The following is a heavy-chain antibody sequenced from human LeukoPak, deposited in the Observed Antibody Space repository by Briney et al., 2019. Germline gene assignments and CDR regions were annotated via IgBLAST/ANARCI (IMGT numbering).Heavy chain of an antibody. Sequence: SGPTLVNPTQTLTLTCTFSGFSLSTSGVGVGWIRQPPGKALEWLALIYWDDDKRYSPSPKSRLTITKDTSKNQVVLTMTNMDPVDTATYYCAHRPRRQAFGYYFDYWGQGTLVTVSS. J-gene: IGHJ4*02. CDR1: GFSLSTSGVG. CDR3: AHRPRRQAFGYYFDY. V-gene: IGHV2-5*02. D-gene: IGHD3-10*01. CDR2: IYWDDDK.